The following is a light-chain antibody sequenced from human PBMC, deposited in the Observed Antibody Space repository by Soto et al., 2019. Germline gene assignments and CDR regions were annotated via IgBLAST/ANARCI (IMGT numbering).Light chain of an antibody. CDR2: GAS. CDR1: QSISSE. V-gene: IGKV3D-15*01. Sequence: EIVMTQSPATLYVSPRERATLSCRASQSISSELAWYQQRPGQPPRLLIYGASTRATGVPDRFTGSGSGSVFTLTISGQHSEDFAVYYCQQGHNWPFTVGQGTGLEI. J-gene: IGKJ2*01. CDR3: QQGHNWPFT.